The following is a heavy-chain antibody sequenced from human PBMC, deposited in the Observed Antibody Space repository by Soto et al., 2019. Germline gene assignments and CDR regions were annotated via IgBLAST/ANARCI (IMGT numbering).Heavy chain of an antibody. Sequence: LETLSLTCAVCGGSFSGYYWSWIRQPPGKGLERIGEINHSGITNYNPSLKSRVTISVDTAKNQFSLKLSSVTAADMAVYYCARGTVITIFGVVIINSDYYYYMDVWGKGTTVTVSS. CDR1: GGSFSGYY. CDR2: INHSGIT. CDR3: ARGTVITIFGVVIINSDYYYYMDV. D-gene: IGHD3-3*01. V-gene: IGHV4-34*01. J-gene: IGHJ6*03.